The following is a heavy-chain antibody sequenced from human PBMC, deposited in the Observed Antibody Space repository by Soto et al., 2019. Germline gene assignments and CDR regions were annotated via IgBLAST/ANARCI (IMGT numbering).Heavy chain of an antibody. CDR2: IIPIFGTA. V-gene: IGHV1-69*12. Sequence: QVQLVQSGAEVKKPGSSVKVSCKASGGTFSSYAISWVRQAPGQGLEWMGGIIPIFGTANYAQKFQGRVTITADESTSTAYMELSSLRSEETAVYYCARGYCISTSCYAHYYYGMDVWGQGTTVTVSS. CDR1: GGTFSSYA. D-gene: IGHD2-2*01. CDR3: ARGYCISTSCYAHYYYGMDV. J-gene: IGHJ6*02.